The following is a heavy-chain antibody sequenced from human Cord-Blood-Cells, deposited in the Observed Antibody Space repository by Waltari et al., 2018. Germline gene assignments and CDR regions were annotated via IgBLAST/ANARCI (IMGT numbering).Heavy chain of an antibody. CDR2: ISYDGSNK. CDR1: GFTFSSYG. CDR3: AKDNSSSWYYFDY. D-gene: IGHD6-13*01. Sequence: QVQLVGSGGGVVQPGRSLRLSCAASGFTFSSYGMHWGRQAPGKGLEWVAVISYDGSNKYYADSVKGRFTISRDNSKNTLYLQMNSLRAEDTAVYYCAKDNSSSWYYFDYWGQGTLVTVSS. V-gene: IGHV3-30*18. J-gene: IGHJ4*02.